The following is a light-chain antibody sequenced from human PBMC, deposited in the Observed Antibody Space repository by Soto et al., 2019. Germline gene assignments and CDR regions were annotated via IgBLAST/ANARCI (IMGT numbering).Light chain of an antibody. V-gene: IGKV3-15*01. CDR1: QSISSS. Sequence: EIVMTQSPSTLSASPGERATLSCRASQSISSSLAWYQQKLGKAPRLLIYDASTRDTGISARFSGSGSGTEFTLTISSLQSEDFAIYYCQQYNNLPRTFGQGTKVDNK. J-gene: IGKJ1*01. CDR3: QQYNNLPRT. CDR2: DAS.